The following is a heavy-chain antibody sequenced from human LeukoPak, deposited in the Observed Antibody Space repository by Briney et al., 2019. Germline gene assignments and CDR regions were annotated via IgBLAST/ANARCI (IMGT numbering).Heavy chain of an antibody. J-gene: IGHJ4*02. CDR2: ISGNNDKP. D-gene: IGHD2-2*01. CDR3: ARDGTSTDDY. V-gene: IGHV1-18*01. Sequence: ASVRVSCKTSGYTFSNFGINWVRQAPGQGLEWMGWISGNNDKPNYGQKFQGRFTVTTDSSTSTAYMELRNLRFDDTAVYYCARDGTSTDDYWGQGTLVTVSS. CDR1: GYTFSNFG.